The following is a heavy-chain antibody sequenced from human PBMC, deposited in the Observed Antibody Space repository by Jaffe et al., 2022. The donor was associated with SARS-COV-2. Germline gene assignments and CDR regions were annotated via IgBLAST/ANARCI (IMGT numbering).Heavy chain of an antibody. V-gene: IGHV4-38-2*02. CDR2: IYHTGKT. CDR3: ARVTGSYFFYMDV. CDR1: GSSITTNFF. J-gene: IGHJ6*03. D-gene: IGHD6-25*01. Sequence: QVHLQESGPGLVKPSETLSLTCTVSGSSITTNFFWGWFRQPPGKALEYIGIIYHTGKTYYGPSLKRRLTLSVDTSDNQFSLRLASVTAADTAVYYCARVTGSYFFYMDVWGEGTTVTVSS.